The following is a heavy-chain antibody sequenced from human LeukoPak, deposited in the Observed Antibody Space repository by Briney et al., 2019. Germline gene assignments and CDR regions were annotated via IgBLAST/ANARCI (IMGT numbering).Heavy chain of an antibody. CDR1: GFTFSSYS. Sequence: GGSLRLSCAASGFTFSSYSMNWVRQAPGKGLEWVSSISSSSSYIYYADSVKGRFTISRDNAKNSLYLQMNSLRAEDTAVYYCASKLYCSGGSCLPFDYWGQGTLVTVSS. J-gene: IGHJ4*02. CDR3: ASKLYCSGGSCLPFDY. D-gene: IGHD2-15*01. CDR2: ISSSSSYI. V-gene: IGHV3-21*01.